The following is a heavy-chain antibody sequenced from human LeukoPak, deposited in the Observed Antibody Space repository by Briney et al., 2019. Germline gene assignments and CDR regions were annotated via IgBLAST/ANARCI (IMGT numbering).Heavy chain of an antibody. Sequence: SETLSLTCTVSGDSISRYYWSWIRQPPGKGPECIGYISYSGSTNYNPSLKSRVTISLDTSKNHFSLKLTSVTAADTAVFYCARVDSGAYRGFDYWGQGTLVTVSS. D-gene: IGHD3-22*01. CDR3: ARVDSGAYRGFDY. J-gene: IGHJ4*02. CDR1: GDSISRYY. V-gene: IGHV4-59*01. CDR2: ISYSGST.